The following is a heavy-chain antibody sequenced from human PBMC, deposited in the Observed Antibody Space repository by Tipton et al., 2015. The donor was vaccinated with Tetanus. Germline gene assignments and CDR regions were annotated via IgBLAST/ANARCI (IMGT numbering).Heavy chain of an antibody. D-gene: IGHD3-3*01. V-gene: IGHV4-4*07. J-gene: IGHJ4*02. Sequence: TLSLTCTVSRGPISSYYWSWIRQPAGKGLEWIGHISNGNTDYSRSLKSRVTLSVDTSKNQFSLELRSVTAADTGVYYCARANNDFPKKGPFDSWGQGSLVIVSS. CDR3: ARANNDFPKKGPFDS. CDR1: RGPISSYY. CDR2: ISNGNT.